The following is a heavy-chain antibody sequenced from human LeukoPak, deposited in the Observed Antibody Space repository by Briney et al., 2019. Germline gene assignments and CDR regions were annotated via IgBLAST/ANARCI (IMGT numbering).Heavy chain of an antibody. D-gene: IGHD3-16*02. V-gene: IGHV3-48*01. Sequence: GGSLRLSCAASGFTFSSYSMNWVRQAPGKGLEWVSYISSSSSTIYHADSVKGRFTISRDNAKNSLYLQMNSLRAEDTAVYYCARVRLRLGELSLHFDYWGQGTLVTVSS. J-gene: IGHJ4*02. CDR3: ARVRLRLGELSLHFDY. CDR2: ISSSSSTI. CDR1: GFTFSSYS.